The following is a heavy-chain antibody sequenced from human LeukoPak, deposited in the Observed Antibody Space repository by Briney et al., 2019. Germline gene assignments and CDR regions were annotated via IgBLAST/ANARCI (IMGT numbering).Heavy chain of an antibody. Sequence: GGSLRLSCAASGFTFSSYEMNWVRQAPGKGLEWVSYISSSGSTIYYADSVKGRFTISRDNAKNSLYLQMNSLRAEDTALYYCARGPSGYYYFFQDWGQGTLVTVSS. CDR1: GFTFSSYE. V-gene: IGHV3-48*03. CDR2: ISSSGSTI. J-gene: IGHJ4*02. D-gene: IGHD3-22*01. CDR3: ARGPSGYYYFFQD.